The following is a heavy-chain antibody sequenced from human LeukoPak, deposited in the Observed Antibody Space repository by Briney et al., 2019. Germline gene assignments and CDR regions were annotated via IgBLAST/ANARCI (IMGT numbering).Heavy chain of an antibody. CDR2: ISSGGSYI. V-gene: IGHV3-21*01. J-gene: IGHJ6*02. CDR3: ARSRDNYYNAMDV. D-gene: IGHD2-15*01. CDR1: GFTFTTYS. Sequence: GGSLRLSCAASGFTFTTYSLKWVRRAPGKGLEWVSSISSGGSYIYYADSVKGRFTISRDNAKNSLYLQMNSLRAEDTAVYYCARSRDNYYNAMDVWGQGTTVTVSS.